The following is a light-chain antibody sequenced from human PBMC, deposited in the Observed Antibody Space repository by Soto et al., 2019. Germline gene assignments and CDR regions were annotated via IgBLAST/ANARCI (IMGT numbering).Light chain of an antibody. V-gene: IGKV3-11*01. Sequence: EIVMTQSPATLSVSPGERATLSCRASQSVSSNLAWYQQTPGQAPRLLIYDASNRATGIPSRFGGSGFGTDFTLTISSLQPEDFAVYYCQQRSNWPRTFGQGTKVDIK. CDR2: DAS. CDR1: QSVSSN. CDR3: QQRSNWPRT. J-gene: IGKJ1*01.